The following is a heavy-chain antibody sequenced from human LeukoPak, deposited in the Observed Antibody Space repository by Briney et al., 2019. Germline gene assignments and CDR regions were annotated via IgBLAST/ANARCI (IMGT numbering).Heavy chain of an antibody. CDR3: AKGSGGFRLSFDY. Sequence: PGGSLRPSCAASGFTFSSYAMSWVRQAPGKGLEWVSAISGSGGSTYYADSVKGRFTISRDNSKNTLYLQMNSLRAEDTAVYYCAKGSGGFRLSFDYWGQGTLVTVSS. V-gene: IGHV3-23*01. CDR1: GFTFSSYA. D-gene: IGHD6-25*01. CDR2: ISGSGGST. J-gene: IGHJ4*02.